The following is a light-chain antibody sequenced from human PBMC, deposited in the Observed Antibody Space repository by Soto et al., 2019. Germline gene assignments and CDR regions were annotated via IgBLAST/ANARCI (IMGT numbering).Light chain of an antibody. V-gene: IGKV3-20*01. Sequence: EIVLTQSPVTLSLSPGERATLSCRASQFVASNSLAWYQQKPGQAPRVVIFDTSNRATGIPDRFSGSGSGTDFTLTIRRLEPEDFAVYFCHQYGSSPRTFGQGTKLEIK. CDR2: DTS. CDR1: QFVASNS. CDR3: HQYGSSPRT. J-gene: IGKJ2*01.